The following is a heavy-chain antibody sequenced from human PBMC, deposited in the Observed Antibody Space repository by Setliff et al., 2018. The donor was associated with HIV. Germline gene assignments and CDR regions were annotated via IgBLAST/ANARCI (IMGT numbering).Heavy chain of an antibody. Sequence: SSETLSLTCAVYGRSFSGYYWNWIRQSPGKGLEWIGEINHSGGTNYNPSLKSRVTMPIDTSKNQFSLNVSSVTAADTAVYYCARGWGHDGFDFWGQGTMVTVSS. V-gene: IGHV4-34*01. CDR1: GRSFSGYY. D-gene: IGHD7-27*01. CDR2: INHSGGT. CDR3: ARGWGHDGFDF. J-gene: IGHJ3*01.